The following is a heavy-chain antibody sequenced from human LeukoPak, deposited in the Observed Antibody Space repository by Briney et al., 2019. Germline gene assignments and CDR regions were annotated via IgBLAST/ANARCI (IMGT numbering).Heavy chain of an antibody. CDR1: GFTFSSYG. D-gene: IGHD3-22*01. Sequence: GGSLSLSCAASGFTFSSYGMHWVRQAPGQGLEWVAVISYDGSNKYYADSVKGRFTLSRDNSKNTLYLQMNSLRAEDTAVYHCAKDRDSSGYFVFDHWGQGTLVTVSS. CDR2: ISYDGSNK. J-gene: IGHJ4*02. CDR3: AKDRDSSGYFVFDH. V-gene: IGHV3-30*18.